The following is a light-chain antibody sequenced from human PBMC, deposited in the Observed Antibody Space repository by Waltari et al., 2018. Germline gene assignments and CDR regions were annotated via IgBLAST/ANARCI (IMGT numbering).Light chain of an antibody. CDR2: EVT. CDR1: SSDVGDYHY. CDR3: SSYAGSNSVI. J-gene: IGLJ2*01. Sequence: QSALTQPPSASGSPGQSVTISCPGTSSDVGDYHYVPWYQQHPGKAPKLMIYEVTQRPSGVPDRFSGSKSGNTASLTVSGLQAEDEADYYCSSYAGSNSVIFGGGTKLTVL. V-gene: IGLV2-8*01.